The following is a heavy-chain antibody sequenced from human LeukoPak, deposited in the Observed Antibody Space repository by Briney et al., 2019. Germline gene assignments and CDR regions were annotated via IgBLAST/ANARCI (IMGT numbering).Heavy chain of an antibody. J-gene: IGHJ4*02. V-gene: IGHV1-18*01. D-gene: IGHD3-10*01. CDR3: AREHVLLWFGELNPLDY. CDR1: GYTFTSYD. Sequence: ASVTVSFKASGYTFTSYDINWVRQATGQGLEWMGWISAYNGNTNYAQKLQGRVTMTTDTSTSTAYMELRSLRSDDTAVYYCAREHVLLWFGELNPLDYWGQGTLVTVSS. CDR2: ISAYNGNT.